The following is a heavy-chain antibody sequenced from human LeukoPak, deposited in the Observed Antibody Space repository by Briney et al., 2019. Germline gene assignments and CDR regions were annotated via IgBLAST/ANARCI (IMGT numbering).Heavy chain of an antibody. CDR2: IRKDGTRE. CDR1: GSMFSNFG. J-gene: IGHJ4*02. V-gene: IGHV3-30*02. Sequence: PGGSLRLSYAASGSMFSNFGIHWVRQAPGKGLEWLAFIRKDGTREEYRDSVKGRFTISRDNSKNIMFLQMNSLRVDDTAMYYCTSLGTLWGQGTLVTVSS. CDR3: TSLGTL.